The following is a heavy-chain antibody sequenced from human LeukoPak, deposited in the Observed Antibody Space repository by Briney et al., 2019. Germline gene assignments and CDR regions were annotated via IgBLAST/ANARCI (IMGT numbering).Heavy chain of an antibody. J-gene: IGHJ4*02. CDR1: GFTFSNFW. CDR3: AKLAVVAADGGDDY. D-gene: IGHD2-15*01. V-gene: IGHV3-30*18. Sequence: GGSLRLSCAASGFTFSNFWMHWVRQAPGKGLEWVAVISYDGSNKYYADSVKGRFTISRDNSKNTLYLQMNSLRAEDTAVYYCAKLAVVAADGGDDYWGQGTLVTVSS. CDR2: ISYDGSNK.